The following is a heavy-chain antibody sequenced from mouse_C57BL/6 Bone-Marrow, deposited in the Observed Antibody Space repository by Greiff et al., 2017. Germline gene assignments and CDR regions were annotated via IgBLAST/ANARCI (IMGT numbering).Heavy chain of an antibody. CDR2: IDPENGDT. CDR3: TTDGFYYAMDY. Sequence: VQLQQSGAELVRPGASVKLSCPASGFNIKDDYMHWVKQRPEQGLEWIGWIDPENGDTEYASKFQGKATITADTSSNTAYLQLSSLTSEDTAVYYCTTDGFYYAMDYWGQGTSVTVSS. CDR1: GFNIKDDY. V-gene: IGHV14-4*01. J-gene: IGHJ4*01.